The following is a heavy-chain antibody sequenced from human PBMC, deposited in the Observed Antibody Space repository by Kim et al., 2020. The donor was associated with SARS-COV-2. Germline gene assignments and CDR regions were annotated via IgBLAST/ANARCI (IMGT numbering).Heavy chain of an antibody. D-gene: IGHD3-22*01. V-gene: IGHV4-30-4*01. J-gene: IGHJ4*02. Sequence: SETLSLTCTVSGGSISSGDYYWSWIRQPPGKGLEWIGYIYYSGSTYYNPPLKSRITISVDTSKNQFSRKLSSVTAADTAVYYCARTHGYYPTYFDYWGQGTLVTVSS. CDR3: ARTHGYYPTYFDY. CDR1: GGSISSGDYY. CDR2: IYYSGST.